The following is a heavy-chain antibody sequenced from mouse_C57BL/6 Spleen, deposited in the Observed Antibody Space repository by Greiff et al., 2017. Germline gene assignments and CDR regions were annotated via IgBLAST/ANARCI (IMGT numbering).Heavy chain of an antibody. Sequence: QVQLQQPGAELVKPGASVKLSCKASGYTFTSYWMHWVKQRPGQGLEWIGMIHPNSGSTNYNEKFKSKATLTVDKSSSTAYMQLSSLTSEDSAVYYCARRDSNYVFDYWGQGTTLTVSS. CDR3: ARRDSNYVFDY. J-gene: IGHJ2*01. D-gene: IGHD2-5*01. V-gene: IGHV1-64*01. CDR1: GYTFTSYW. CDR2: IHPNSGST.